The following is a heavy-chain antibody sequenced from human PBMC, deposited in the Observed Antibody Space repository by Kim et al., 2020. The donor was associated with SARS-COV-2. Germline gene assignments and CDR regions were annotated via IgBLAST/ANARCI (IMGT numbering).Heavy chain of an antibody. Sequence: NYRQTVPGRVTITADKSTSTAYMELSSLRSEDTAVYYCASIAVAGTSVDYWGQETLVTVSS. CDR3: ASIAVAGTSVDY. J-gene: IGHJ4*02. D-gene: IGHD6-19*01. V-gene: IGHV1-69*02.